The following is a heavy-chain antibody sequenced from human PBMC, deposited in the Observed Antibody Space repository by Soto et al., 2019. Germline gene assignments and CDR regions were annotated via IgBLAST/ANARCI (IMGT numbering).Heavy chain of an antibody. J-gene: IGHJ4*02. CDR1: GGTFSSYA. CDR2: IIPIFGTA. CDR3: AREPTGYSSSWYDY. Sequence: SVKVSCKASGGTFSSYAISWVRQAPGQGLEWMGGIIPIFGTANYAQKFQGRVTITADESTSTAYMELSSLRSEDTAVYYCAREPTGYSSSWYDYWGQGTLVTVSS. V-gene: IGHV1-69*13. D-gene: IGHD6-13*01.